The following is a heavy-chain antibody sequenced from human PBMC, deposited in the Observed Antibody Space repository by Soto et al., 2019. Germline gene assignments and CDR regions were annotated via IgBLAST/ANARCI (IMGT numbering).Heavy chain of an antibody. CDR3: ARGRSSRRLDY. V-gene: IGHV1-8*01. CDR2: MNPNSGNT. J-gene: IGHJ4*02. D-gene: IGHD6-13*01. CDR1: GYTFTSYD. Sequence: ASVKVYFKASGYTFTSYDINWLRQATGQGLEWMGWMNPNSGNTGYAQKFQGRVTMTRNTSISTAYMELSSLRSEDTAVYYCARGRSSRRLDYWGQGTLVTVSS.